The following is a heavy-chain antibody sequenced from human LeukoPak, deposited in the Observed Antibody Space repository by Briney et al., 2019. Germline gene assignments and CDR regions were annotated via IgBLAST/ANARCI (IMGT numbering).Heavy chain of an antibody. CDR1: GFTFSSYA. Sequence: GGSLRLSCAASGFTFSSYAMSWVRQAPGKGLEWVSAISGSSGSTYYADSVKGRFTISRDNSKNTLYLQMNSLRAEDTAVYYCAKVDLWFKYYFDYWGQGTLVTVSS. CDR3: AKVDLWFKYYFDY. D-gene: IGHD3-10*01. J-gene: IGHJ4*02. V-gene: IGHV3-23*01. CDR2: ISGSSGST.